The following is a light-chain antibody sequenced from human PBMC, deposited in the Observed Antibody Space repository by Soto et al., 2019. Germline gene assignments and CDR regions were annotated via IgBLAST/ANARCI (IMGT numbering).Light chain of an antibody. CDR2: DAS. CDR3: QQRSNWLFT. V-gene: IGKV3-11*01. Sequence: EIVLTQSPATLSLSPGERATLSCRASQSVSSYLAWYQQKPGQAPRLLIYDASHKATGIPARFSGSGSGTDFTITISSLEPEDFAVYYYQQRSNWLFTFGGGTKVEIK. J-gene: IGKJ4*01. CDR1: QSVSSY.